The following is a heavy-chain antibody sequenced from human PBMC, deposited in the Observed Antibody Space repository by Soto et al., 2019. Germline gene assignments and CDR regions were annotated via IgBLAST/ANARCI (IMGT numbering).Heavy chain of an antibody. CDR3: ARAGIAARPSDRWFDP. CDR2: IYYSGST. J-gene: IGHJ5*02. V-gene: IGHV4-59*01. D-gene: IGHD6-6*01. CDR1: GGSISSYY. Sequence: SETLSLTCTVAGGSISSYYWSWIRQPPGKGLEWIGYIYYSGSTNYNPSLKSRVTISVDTSKNQFSLKLSFVTAADTAVYYCARAGIAARPSDRWFDPWGQGTLVTVSS.